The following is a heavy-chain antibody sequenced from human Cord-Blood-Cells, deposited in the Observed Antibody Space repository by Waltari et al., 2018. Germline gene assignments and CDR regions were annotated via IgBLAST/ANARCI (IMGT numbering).Heavy chain of an antibody. CDR3: ARWSSNDVMLTGYPVFDY. J-gene: IGHJ4*02. V-gene: IGHV4-34*01. CDR2: INHSGST. D-gene: IGHD3-9*01. Sequence: LKPSETLSLTCAVYGGSFSGYYWSWIRQPPGKGLEWIGEINHSGSTNYNPSLKSRVTISVDTSKNQFSLKLSSVTAADTAVYYCARWSSNDVMLTGYPVFDYWGQGTLVTVSS. CDR1: GGSFSGYY.